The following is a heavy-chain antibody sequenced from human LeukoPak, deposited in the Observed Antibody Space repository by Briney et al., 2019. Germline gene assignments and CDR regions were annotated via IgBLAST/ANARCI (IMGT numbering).Heavy chain of an antibody. CDR1: GYSFISYW. CDR3: ARHNSGSYSFDY. D-gene: IGHD1-26*01. Sequence: GESLQISCQGSGYSFISYWIGWVRPMPGKGLAWMGIIYPGDSDTRYSPSFQGQVTISADKSISTAYLQWSSLKASDTAMYYCARHNSGSYSFDYWGQGTLVTVSS. CDR2: IYPGDSDT. J-gene: IGHJ4*02. V-gene: IGHV5-51*01.